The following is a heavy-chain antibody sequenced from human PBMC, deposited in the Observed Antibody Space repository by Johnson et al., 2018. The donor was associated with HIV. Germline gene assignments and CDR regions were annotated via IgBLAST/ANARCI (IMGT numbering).Heavy chain of an antibody. D-gene: IGHD2-8*02. J-gene: IGHJ2*01. Sequence: VQLVESGGGVVQPGRSLRLSCAASGFTFSSYAMHWVRQAPGKGLEWVSAISGSGGSTYYADSVKGRFTISRDNSKNTLYLQMNSLKAEDTAIYYCARDPLICTGDVCRYWYFDLWGRGTLVTVSS. CDR1: GFTFSSYA. CDR2: ISGSGGST. V-gene: IGHV3-23*04. CDR3: ARDPLICTGDVCRYWYFDL.